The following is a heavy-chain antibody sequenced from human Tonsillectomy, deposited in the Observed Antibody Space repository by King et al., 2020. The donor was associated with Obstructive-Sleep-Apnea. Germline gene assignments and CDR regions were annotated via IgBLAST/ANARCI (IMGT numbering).Heavy chain of an antibody. D-gene: IGHD3-22*01. CDR1: GYSISSGYY. Sequence: QLQESGPGLVKPSETLSLTCTVSGYSISSGYYWGWIRQPPGKGLEWIGSIYHSGSTYYNPSLKSRVTISVDTSKNQFSLKLSSVTAADTAVNYCAGAGSSGDNFDYWGQGTLVTVSS. CDR2: IYHSGST. CDR3: AGAGSSGDNFDY. V-gene: IGHV4-38-2*02. J-gene: IGHJ4*02.